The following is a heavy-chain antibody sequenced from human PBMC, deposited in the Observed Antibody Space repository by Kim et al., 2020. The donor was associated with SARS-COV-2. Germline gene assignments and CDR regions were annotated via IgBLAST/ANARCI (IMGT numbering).Heavy chain of an antibody. V-gene: IGHV4-34*01. Sequence: SETLSLTCAVYGGSFSGYYWSWIRQPPGKGLEWIGEINHSGSTNYNPSLKSRVTISVDTSKNQFSLKLSSVTAADTAVYYCASSARQDYYDSSGQQWRVFDYWGQGTLVTVSS. D-gene: IGHD3-22*01. J-gene: IGHJ4*02. CDR1: GGSFSGYY. CDR3: ASSARQDYYDSSGQQWRVFDY. CDR2: INHSGST.